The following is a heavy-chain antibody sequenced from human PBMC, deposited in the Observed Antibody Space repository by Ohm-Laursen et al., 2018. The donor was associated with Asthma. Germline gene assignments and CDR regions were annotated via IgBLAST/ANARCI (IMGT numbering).Heavy chain of an antibody. J-gene: IGHJ6*02. V-gene: IGHV4-31*11. D-gene: IGHD3-16*01. Sequence: TLSLTCAVSGGSISSGGYYWSWIRQHPGKGLEWIGYIYYSGSTYYNPSLKSRVTISVDTSKNQFSLKLSSVTAADTAVYYCARDQSDYVWGSYKPADGMDVWGQGTTVTVSS. CDR1: GGSISSGGYY. CDR2: IYYSGST. CDR3: ARDQSDYVWGSYKPADGMDV.